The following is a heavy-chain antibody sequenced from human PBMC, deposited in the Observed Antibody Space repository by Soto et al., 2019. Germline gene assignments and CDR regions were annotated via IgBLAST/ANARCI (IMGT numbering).Heavy chain of an antibody. J-gene: IGHJ4*02. V-gene: IGHV3-23*01. CDR2: ISGSAGRR. Sequence: GGSLRLSCTASGVTFSNYAMSWVRQAPGKGLEWVSIISGSAGRRYYADSVKGRFTISRDNAKNTLYLEMNTLRAEDTAMYYCAKDSTYGGYEYWGQGTLVTVSS. CDR3: AKDSTYGGYEY. CDR1: GVTFSNYA. D-gene: IGHD4-17*01.